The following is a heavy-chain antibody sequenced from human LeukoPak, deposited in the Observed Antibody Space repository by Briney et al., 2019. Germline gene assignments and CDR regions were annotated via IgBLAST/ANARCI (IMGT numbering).Heavy chain of an antibody. V-gene: IGHV1-2*02. CDR2: INPSSGGT. J-gene: IGHJ4*02. Sequence: GASVKVSCKASGYTFTGYYMHWVRQAPGQGLEWMGWINPSSGGTNYAQKFQGRVTMTRDTSISTAYMELSRLRSDDTAVYYCARGYDFWSGYYYYFDYWGQGTLVTVSS. D-gene: IGHD3-3*01. CDR3: ARGYDFWSGYYYYFDY. CDR1: GYTFTGYY.